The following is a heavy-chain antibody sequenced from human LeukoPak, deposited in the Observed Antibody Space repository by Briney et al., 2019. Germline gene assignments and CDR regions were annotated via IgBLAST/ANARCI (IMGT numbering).Heavy chain of an antibody. CDR3: ARTSYYYDMDV. CDR1: GSTITYNY. J-gene: IGHJ6*02. Sequence: PGESLRLSCAASGSTITYNYMTWVRQAQGKGLEWGSLIYSGGTTYYSDSLKGGFTISRHTSNNTLFLQMNTLRPEDTAVYYCARTSYYYDMDVWGQGTTVTVSS. V-gene: IGHV3-53*04. CDR2: IYSGGTT.